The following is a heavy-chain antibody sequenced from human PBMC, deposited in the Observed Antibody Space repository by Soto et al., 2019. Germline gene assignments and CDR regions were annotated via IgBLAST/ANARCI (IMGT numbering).Heavy chain of an antibody. D-gene: IGHD3-22*01. CDR3: AKTISRLKYYYDSSGPNSAFDI. V-gene: IGHV3-23*01. CDR2: ISGSGGST. Sequence: GGSLRLSCAASGFTFSSFAMSWVRQAPGKGLEWVSAISGSGGSTYYADSVKGRFTISRDNSKNTLYLQMNSLRAEDTAVYYCAKTISRLKYYYDSSGPNSAFDIWGQGTMVTVSS. CDR1: GFTFSSFA. J-gene: IGHJ3*02.